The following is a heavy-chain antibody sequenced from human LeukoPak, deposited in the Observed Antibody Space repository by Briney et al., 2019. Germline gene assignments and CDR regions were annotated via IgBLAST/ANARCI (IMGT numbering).Heavy chain of an antibody. V-gene: IGHV3-23*01. Sequence: PGGSLRLSCAASGFTVSSNYMSWVRQAPGKGLEWVSTISGSGGRTYYADSVKGRFTISRDNSKNTLYLRMNSLRAEDTALFYCAKEDTSGTNWLDPWGQGTLVTVSS. J-gene: IGHJ5*02. D-gene: IGHD3-22*01. CDR2: ISGSGGRT. CDR3: AKEDTSGTNWLDP. CDR1: GFTVSSNY.